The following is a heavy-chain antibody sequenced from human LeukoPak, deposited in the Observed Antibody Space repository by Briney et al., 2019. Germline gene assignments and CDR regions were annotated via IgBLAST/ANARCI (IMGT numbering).Heavy chain of an antibody. J-gene: IGHJ4*02. Sequence: GGSLRLSCAASGFTFSSYAMSWVRQAPGKGLEWVSAISGSGGSTYYADSVKGRFTISRDNSKSTLYLQMNSLRAEDTAVYYCAKVKSGIAAAGTYDYWGQGTLVTVSS. D-gene: IGHD6-13*01. CDR3: AKVKSGIAAAGTYDY. V-gene: IGHV3-23*01. CDR2: ISGSGGST. CDR1: GFTFSSYA.